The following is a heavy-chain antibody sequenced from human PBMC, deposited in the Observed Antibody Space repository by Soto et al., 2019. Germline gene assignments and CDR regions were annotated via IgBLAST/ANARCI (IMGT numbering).Heavy chain of an antibody. Sequence: PSETLSLTCSVSGGSISSGGYYWSWIRQHPGKGLEWIGYIYYSGSTYYNPSLKSRVTISVDTSKNQFSLKLSSVTAADTAVYYCARDRRYNWNYVDNWFDPWGQETLVTVSS. D-gene: IGHD1-7*01. CDR2: IYYSGST. V-gene: IGHV4-31*03. CDR3: ARDRRYNWNYVDNWFDP. CDR1: GGSISSGGYY. J-gene: IGHJ5*02.